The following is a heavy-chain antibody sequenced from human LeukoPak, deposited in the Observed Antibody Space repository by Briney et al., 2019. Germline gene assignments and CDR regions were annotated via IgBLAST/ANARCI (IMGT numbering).Heavy chain of an antibody. Sequence: TTGGSLRLSCAASGFTFSSYGMHWVRQAPGKVLEWVSSISGSRSYIYYADSVKGRFTISRDNAKNTLYLQMNSLRADDTAVYYCASLRGLSSGWYEFDYWGQGTLVTVSS. CDR1: GFTFSSYG. CDR2: ISGSRSYI. J-gene: IGHJ4*02. CDR3: ASLRGLSSGWYEFDY. D-gene: IGHD6-19*01. V-gene: IGHV3-21*01.